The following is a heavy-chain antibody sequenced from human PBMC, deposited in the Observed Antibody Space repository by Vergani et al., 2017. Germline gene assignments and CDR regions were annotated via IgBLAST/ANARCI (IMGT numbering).Heavy chain of an antibody. CDR3: VRDRGLCAGGRCYTEAWDY. D-gene: IGHD2-2*02. J-gene: IGHJ4*02. CDR2: ISFDGTNE. V-gene: IGHV3-30-3*01. Sequence: QLVESGGGWVQPGGSLRLSCVVSGFDFSSYIMNWVRQAPGKGLEWVVGISFDGTNEYYPDLVKGRFTISRDIAKNTLYLQVRSLKREDTGVYHCVRDRGLCAGGRCYTEAWDYWGQGTPVTVSS. CDR1: GFDFSSYI.